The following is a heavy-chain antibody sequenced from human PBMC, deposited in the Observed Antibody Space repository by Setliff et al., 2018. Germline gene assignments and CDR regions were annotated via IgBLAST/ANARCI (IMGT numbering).Heavy chain of an antibody. CDR2: INHSGST. V-gene: IGHV4-34*01. CDR1: GGSFSGYY. J-gene: IGHJ4*02. Sequence: SETLSLTCAVYGGSFSGYYWSWIRQPPGKGLEWIGEINHSGSTNYNPSLKSRVTMSVDTSKNQFSLKLSSVTAADTAVYYCARHPQGHPEPFDYWGQGTLVTVSS. D-gene: IGHD1-1*01. CDR3: ARHPQGHPEPFDY.